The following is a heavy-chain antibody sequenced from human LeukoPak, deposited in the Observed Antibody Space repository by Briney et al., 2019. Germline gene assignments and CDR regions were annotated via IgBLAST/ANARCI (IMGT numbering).Heavy chain of an antibody. Sequence: GGSLRLSCAASGFTFSSYWMHWVRQAPGKGLVWVSRINSDGSSTSYADSVKGRFTISRDNAKNTLYLQMNSLRAEDTAVYYCARERLPPKHKIKEYYYDSSGYYHSNAFDIWGQGTMVTVSS. CDR2: INSDGSST. V-gene: IGHV3-74*01. CDR1: GFTFSSYW. J-gene: IGHJ3*02. CDR3: ARERLPPKHKIKEYYYDSSGYYHSNAFDI. D-gene: IGHD3-22*01.